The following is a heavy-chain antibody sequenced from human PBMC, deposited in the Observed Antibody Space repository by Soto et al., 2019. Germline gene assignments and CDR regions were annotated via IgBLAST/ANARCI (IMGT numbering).Heavy chain of an antibody. CDR2: IRSKVYGGTT. V-gene: IGHV3-49*04. D-gene: IGHD3-3*01. CDR1: GFTVSSNY. Sequence: GGSLRLSCAASGFTVSSNYMSWVRQAPGKGLEWVGFIRSKVYGGTTEYAASVKGRFTISRDDSISIAYLQMNSLKTEDTAVYYCTSTIFGVVIPGGYYYGMDVWGQGTTVTVSS. J-gene: IGHJ6*02. CDR3: TSTIFGVVIPGGYYYGMDV.